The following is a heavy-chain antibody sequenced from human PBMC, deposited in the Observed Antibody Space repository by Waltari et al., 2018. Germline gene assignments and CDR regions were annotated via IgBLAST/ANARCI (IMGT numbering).Heavy chain of an antibody. CDR3: ARGVLGSPRVRGGYYFDY. V-gene: IGHV4-59*01. J-gene: IGHJ4*02. CDR2: IYYSGST. D-gene: IGHD3-10*01. CDR1: GGSISSYY. Sequence: QVQLQESGPGLVKPSETLSLTCTVSGGSISSYYWSWIRQPPGKGLEWIGYIYYSGSTNYNPALKSRVTISVDTSKNQVSLKPSSVTAADTAVYYCARGVLGSPRVRGGYYFDYWGQGTLVTVSS.